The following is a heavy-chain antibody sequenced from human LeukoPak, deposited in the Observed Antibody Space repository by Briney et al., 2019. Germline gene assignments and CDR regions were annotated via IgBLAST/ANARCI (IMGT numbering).Heavy chain of an antibody. J-gene: IGHJ3*02. D-gene: IGHD1-1*01. CDR3: ARDLAGTDAFDI. CDR2: IIPIFGTA. CDR1: GGTFSSYA. Sequence: SVKVSCKASGGTFSSYAISWVRQAPGQGLEWMGGIIPIFGTANYAQKSQGRVTITTDESTSTAYMELSSLRSEDTAVYYCARDLAGTDAFDIWGQGTMVTVSS. V-gene: IGHV1-69*05.